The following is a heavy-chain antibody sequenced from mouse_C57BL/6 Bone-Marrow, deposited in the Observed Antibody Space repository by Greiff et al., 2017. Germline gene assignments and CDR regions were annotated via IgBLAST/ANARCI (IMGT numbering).Heavy chain of an antibody. CDR3: SEDSAVYYCALPTGEGYFDV. V-gene: IGHV1-87*01. J-gene: IGHJ1*03. Sequence: VKLQESGPELARPWASVKISCRACYTFSRRVHFAIRGTNYWMQWVNQRPGQGLEWIGAIYPGNGDTSYKQKVKGKATLTADKSSSTAYMQLSSLTSEDSAVYYCALPTGEGYFDVWGTGTTVTVSS. D-gene: IGHD5-1*01. CDR2: GQGLEWIG. CDR1: YTFS.